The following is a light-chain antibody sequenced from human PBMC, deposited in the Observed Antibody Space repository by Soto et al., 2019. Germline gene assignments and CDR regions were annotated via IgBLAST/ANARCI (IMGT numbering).Light chain of an antibody. J-gene: IGKJ5*01. CDR2: GAS. Sequence: TVLTQSPGTLYFSPGERATLSCRASQSVGNSHVAWYQQRRGLPPRLLIYGASNRATGIPDRFSGSGSGADFTLTISRLEPEDFAVYFCQQYGNSPPGTFGQGTRREIK. CDR3: QQYGNSPPGT. CDR1: QSVGNSH. V-gene: IGKV3-20*01.